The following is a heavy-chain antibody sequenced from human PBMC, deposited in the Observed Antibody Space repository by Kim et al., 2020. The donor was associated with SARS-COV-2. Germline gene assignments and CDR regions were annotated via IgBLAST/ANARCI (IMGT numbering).Heavy chain of an antibody. D-gene: IGHD1-26*01. CDR2: K. Sequence: KYYADSVKGRFTIPRDNPKNTLYQQMNSRRAEDAAVYYWARDRRGRYFDYWGQGTLVTVSS. CDR3: ARDRRGRYFDY. V-gene: IGHV3-33*01. J-gene: IGHJ4*02.